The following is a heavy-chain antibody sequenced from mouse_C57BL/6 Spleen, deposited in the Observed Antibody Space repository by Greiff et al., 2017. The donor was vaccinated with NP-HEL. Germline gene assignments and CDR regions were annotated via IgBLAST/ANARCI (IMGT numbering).Heavy chain of an antibody. Sequence: EVMLVESGGGLVQPGGSLSLSCAASGFTFTDYYMSWVRQPPGKALEWLGFIRNKANGYTTEYRASGKGRFTISTDNSQSILYLQMNALRAEDSATSYCARSSYSLWYFDVWGTGTTVTVSS. CDR3: ARSSYSLWYFDV. CDR1: GFTFTDYY. CDR2: IRNKANGYTT. D-gene: IGHD1-1*01. V-gene: IGHV7-3*01. J-gene: IGHJ1*03.